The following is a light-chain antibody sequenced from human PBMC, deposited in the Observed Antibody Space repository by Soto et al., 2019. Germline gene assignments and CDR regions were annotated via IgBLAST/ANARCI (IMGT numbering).Light chain of an antibody. CDR3: QQSYTTPYT. CDR2: GAS. CDR1: QSISSY. V-gene: IGKV1-39*01. Sequence: DIPMTQSPSSLSASVGDRVTITCRASQSISSYLNWYQQKPGKAPKLLIYGASNLQRGVPSRFSGSGSGTDFTLTISSLQPEDFATYYCQQSYTTPYTFGQGTKLEIK. J-gene: IGKJ2*01.